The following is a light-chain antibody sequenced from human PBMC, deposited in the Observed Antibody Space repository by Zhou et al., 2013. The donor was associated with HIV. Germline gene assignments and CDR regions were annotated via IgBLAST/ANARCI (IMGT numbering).Light chain of an antibody. CDR1: EDISTY. CDR2: AAS. Sequence: DIQLTQAPSFLPASVGGRVTMTCRASEDISTYVAWYQQRAGRPPTLLIYAASTLQTGVPSRFRGTGSGTDFTLTINDVQPEDFATYFCQQSYNALTFGGGTKVEIK. CDR3: QQSYNALT. V-gene: IGKV1-9*01. J-gene: IGKJ4*01.